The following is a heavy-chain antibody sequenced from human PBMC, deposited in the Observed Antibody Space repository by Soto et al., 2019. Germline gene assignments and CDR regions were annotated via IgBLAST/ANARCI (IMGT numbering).Heavy chain of an antibody. Sequence: SVKVSCKASGGTFSSYTISWVRQAPGQGLEWMGRIIPILGIANYAQKFQGRVTITADKSTSTAYMELSSLRSEDTAVYYCASKTYDFWSGFEAWGQGTLVTVSS. J-gene: IGHJ5*02. D-gene: IGHD3-3*01. CDR1: GGTFSSYT. CDR2: IIPILGIA. V-gene: IGHV1-69*02. CDR3: ASKTYDFWSGFEA.